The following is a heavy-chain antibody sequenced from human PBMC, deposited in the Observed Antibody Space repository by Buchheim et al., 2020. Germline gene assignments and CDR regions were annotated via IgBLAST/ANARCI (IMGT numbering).Heavy chain of an antibody. V-gene: IGHV1-46*01. CDR3: ARDRGAAAGTSPGY. CDR2: INPSGAGT. CDR1: GYTFTSYY. Sequence: QVQLVQSGAEVKKPGASVKVSCKASGYTFTSYYVHWVRQAPGQGLEWMGIINPSGAGTSYSQKFQGRVTMTRDTSTSPVSMELSSLRSEDTAVYYCARDRGAAAGTSPGYWGQGTL. D-gene: IGHD6-13*01. J-gene: IGHJ4*02.